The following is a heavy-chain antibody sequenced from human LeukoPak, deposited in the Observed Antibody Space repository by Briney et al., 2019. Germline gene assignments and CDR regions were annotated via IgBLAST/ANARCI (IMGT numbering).Heavy chain of an antibody. CDR2: ISAYKGNT. V-gene: IGHV1-18*01. CDR3: ARDLYYDFWSGYVHDAFDI. D-gene: IGHD3-3*01. J-gene: IGHJ3*02. CDR1: GYTFTSYG. Sequence: ASVKVSCKASGYTFTSYGISWVRQAPGQGLEWMGWISAYKGNTNYAQKLQGRVTMTTDTSTSTAYMELRSLRSDDTAVYYCARDLYYDFWSGYVHDAFDIWGQGTMVTVSS.